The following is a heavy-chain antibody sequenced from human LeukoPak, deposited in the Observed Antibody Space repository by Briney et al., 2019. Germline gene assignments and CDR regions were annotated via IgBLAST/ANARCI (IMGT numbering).Heavy chain of an antibody. D-gene: IGHD5-12*01. CDR3: AKDQHGYDKPIDY. CDR1: GFTFNIYA. CDR2: ISGSGSST. J-gene: IGHJ4*02. V-gene: IGHV3-23*01. Sequence: AGGSLRLSCAASGFTFNIYAMNWVHQASGKGPEWVSTISGSGSSTYYADSVKGRFTISRDNSKNTLYLQTNSLRAEDTAVYCAKDQHGYDKPIDYWGQGTLVTVSS.